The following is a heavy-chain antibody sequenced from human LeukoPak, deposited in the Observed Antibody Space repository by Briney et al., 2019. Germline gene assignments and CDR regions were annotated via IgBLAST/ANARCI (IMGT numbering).Heavy chain of an antibody. J-gene: IGHJ6*02. CDR2: IYPGDSDT. V-gene: IGHV5-51*01. D-gene: IGHD5-24*01. CDR3: ARRQMATNYYYYGMDV. Sequence: GESLKISCKGSGYSFTSYWIAWVRQLPGKGLEWMGIIYPGDSDTRYSPSFQGQVTISADKSISTAYLQWSSLKASDTAMYYCARRQMATNYYYYGMDVWGQGTTVTVSS. CDR1: GYSFTSYW.